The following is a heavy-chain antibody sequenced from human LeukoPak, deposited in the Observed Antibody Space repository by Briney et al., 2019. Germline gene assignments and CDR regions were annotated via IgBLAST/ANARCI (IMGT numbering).Heavy chain of an antibody. D-gene: IGHD1-26*01. Sequence: GASVKVSCKASGYTFTGYYMHWVRQAPGQGLEWMGWINPNSGGTNYAQKLQGRVTMTTDTSTSTAYMELRSLRSDDTAVYYCARDIVGAVGAIPLDYWGQGTLVTVSS. CDR2: INPNSGGT. CDR1: GYTFTGYY. J-gene: IGHJ4*02. CDR3: ARDIVGAVGAIPLDY. V-gene: IGHV1-2*02.